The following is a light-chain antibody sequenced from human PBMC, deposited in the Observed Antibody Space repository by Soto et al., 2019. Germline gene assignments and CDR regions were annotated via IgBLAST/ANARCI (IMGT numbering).Light chain of an antibody. CDR2: SDD. J-gene: IGLJ3*02. V-gene: IGLV1-44*01. CDR3: ASWEDSLNGWV. Sequence: QSVLTQPPSASGTPGQRVTISCSGSSCNVGSNTVSWYQKLPGTAPKVLIYSDDQRPSGVPDRFSGSRSGSSASLAISGLQSGDEADYYCASWEDSLNGWVIGGGTQLTVL. CDR1: SCNVGSNT.